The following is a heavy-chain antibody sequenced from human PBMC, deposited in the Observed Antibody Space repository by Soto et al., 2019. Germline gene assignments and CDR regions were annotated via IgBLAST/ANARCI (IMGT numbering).Heavy chain of an antibody. CDR1: GFTFSSYG. V-gene: IGHV3-30*18. CDR3: AKDLITYYDFWSGYRGVYYYYGMDV. CDR2: ISYDGSNK. Sequence: GGSLRLSCAASGFTFSSYGMHWVRQAPGKGLEWVAVISYDGSNKYYADSVKGRFTISRDNSKNTLYLQMNSLRAEDTAVYYCAKDLITYYDFWSGYRGVYYYYGMDVWGQGTTVTVSS. D-gene: IGHD3-3*01. J-gene: IGHJ6*02.